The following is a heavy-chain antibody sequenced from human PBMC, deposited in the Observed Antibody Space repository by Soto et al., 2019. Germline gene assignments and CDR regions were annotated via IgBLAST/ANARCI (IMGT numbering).Heavy chain of an antibody. V-gene: IGHV1-69*04. Sequence: SVKVSCKASGGTFSSYTISWVRQAPGQGLEWMGRIIPILGIANYAQKFQGRVTITADKSTSTAYMELSSLRSEDTAVYYCARDVDWNRRIHYYMDVWGKETTVTVSS. CDR2: IIPILGIA. J-gene: IGHJ6*03. CDR3: ARDVDWNRRIHYYMDV. D-gene: IGHD1-1*01. CDR1: GGTFSSYT.